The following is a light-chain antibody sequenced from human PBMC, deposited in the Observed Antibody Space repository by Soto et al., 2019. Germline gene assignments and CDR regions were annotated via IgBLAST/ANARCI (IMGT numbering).Light chain of an antibody. Sequence: ILVTQSPGTLSLSPGERATLSCRASQSVSSSYLAWYQQKPGQAPSLLIYGASRRATGIPDRFSGSGSGTDFTLTISRLEPEAFAVYYCQQYASSPITSGQGALLAIK. V-gene: IGKV3-20*01. CDR2: GAS. CDR1: QSVSSSY. J-gene: IGKJ5*01. CDR3: QQYASSPIT.